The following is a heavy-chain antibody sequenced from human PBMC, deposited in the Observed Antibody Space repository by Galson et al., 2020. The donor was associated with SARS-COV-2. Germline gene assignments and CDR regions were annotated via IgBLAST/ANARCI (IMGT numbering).Heavy chain of an antibody. J-gene: IGHJ4*02. CDR3: ARSYSSGWYYFDY. Sequence: ETSETLSLTCIVSGGSISSYYWSWIRQPAGKGLGWIGRISTSGSTNYNPSLKSRVTMSVDTSKNQFSLKLSSVTAADTAVYYCARSYSSGWYYFDYWGQGTLVTVSS. V-gene: IGHV4-4*07. CDR2: ISTSGST. D-gene: IGHD6-19*01. CDR1: GGSISSYY.